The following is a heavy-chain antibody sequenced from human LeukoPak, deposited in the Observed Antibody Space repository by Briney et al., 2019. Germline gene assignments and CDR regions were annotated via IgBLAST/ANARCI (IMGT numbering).Heavy chain of an antibody. CDR3: TTTSYNWKDRLDY. J-gene: IGHJ4*02. CDR2: IKSKTDGGTT. CDR1: GFTFSNAW. Sequence: GGSLRLSCAASGFTFSNAWMSWVRQAPGKGLEWVGRIKSKTDGGTTDYAAPVKGRFTISRDDSKNTLYLQMNSLKTEDTAVYYCTTTSYNWKDRLDYWGQGTLVTVSS. V-gene: IGHV3-15*01. D-gene: IGHD1-1*01.